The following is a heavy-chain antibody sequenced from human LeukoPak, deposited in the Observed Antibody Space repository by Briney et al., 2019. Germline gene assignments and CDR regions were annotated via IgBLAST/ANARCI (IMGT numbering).Heavy chain of an antibody. V-gene: IGHV3-23*01. J-gene: IGHJ3*02. CDR3: AKYITSGQPWASDAFDI. D-gene: IGHD5-18*01. Sequence: GGSLRLSCAASGFTFSSYAMSWVRQAPGKGLEWVSAISGSGGSTYYADSVKGRFTISRDNSKNTLYLQMNSLRAEDTAVYYCAKYITSGQPWASDAFDIWGQGTMVTVSS. CDR2: ISGSGGST. CDR1: GFTFSSYA.